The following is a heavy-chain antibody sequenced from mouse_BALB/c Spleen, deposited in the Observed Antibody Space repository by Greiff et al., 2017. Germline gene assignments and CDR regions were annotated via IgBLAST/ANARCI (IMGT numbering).Heavy chain of an antibody. Sequence: DVHLVESGPGLVKPSQSLSLTCTVTGYSITSDYAWNWIRQFPGNKLEWMGYISYSGSTSYNPSLKSRISITRDTSKNQFFLQLNSVTTEDTATYYCARITTAYYYAMDYWGQGTSVTVSS. CDR3: ARITTAYYYAMDY. CDR1: GYSITSDYA. J-gene: IGHJ4*01. CDR2: ISYSGST. V-gene: IGHV3-2*02. D-gene: IGHD1-2*01.